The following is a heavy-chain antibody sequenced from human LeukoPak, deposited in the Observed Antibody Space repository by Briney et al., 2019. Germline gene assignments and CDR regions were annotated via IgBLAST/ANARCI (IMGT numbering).Heavy chain of an antibody. CDR3: AKRIAAAGPYFDY. J-gene: IGHJ4*02. CDR1: GFTFSSYS. Sequence: GGSLRLSCAASGFTFSSYSMNWVRQAPGKGLEWVSAISSSGGSTYYADSVKGRFTISRDNSKNTLYLQMNSLRAEDTAVYYCAKRIAAAGPYFDYWGQGTLVTVSS. V-gene: IGHV3-23*01. CDR2: ISSSGGST. D-gene: IGHD6-13*01.